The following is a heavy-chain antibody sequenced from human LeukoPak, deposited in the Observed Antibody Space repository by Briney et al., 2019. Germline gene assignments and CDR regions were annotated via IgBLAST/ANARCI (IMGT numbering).Heavy chain of an antibody. CDR1: GFTFSDHY. D-gene: IGHD6-13*01. J-gene: IGHJ4*02. Sequence: GGSLRLSCAASGFTFSDHYMIWLRQAPGKGLESISYISHNGDTKYCADSVKGRLSVSRDNAKSSPYLEMNSLRVEDTAVYYCARDRHGYFDYWGQGTLVTVSS. V-gene: IGHV3-11*01. CDR3: ARDRHGYFDY. CDR2: ISHNGDTK.